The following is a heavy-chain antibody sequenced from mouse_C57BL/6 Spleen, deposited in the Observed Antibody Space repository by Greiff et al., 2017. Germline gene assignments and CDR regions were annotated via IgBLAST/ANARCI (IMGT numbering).Heavy chain of an antibody. Sequence: QVQPQQPGAELVRPGSSVKLSCKASGYTFTSYWMDWVKQRPGQGLEWIGNIYPSDSETHYNQKFKDKATLTVDKSSSTAYMQLSSLTSEDSAVYYCARGDYDESYWYFDVWGTGTTVTVSS. CDR3: ARGDYDESYWYFDV. J-gene: IGHJ1*03. V-gene: IGHV1-61*01. D-gene: IGHD2-4*01. CDR2: IYPSDSET. CDR1: GYTFTSYW.